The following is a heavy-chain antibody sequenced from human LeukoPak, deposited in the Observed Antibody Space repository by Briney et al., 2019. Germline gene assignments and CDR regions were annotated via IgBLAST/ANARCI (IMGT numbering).Heavy chain of an antibody. CDR3: ARDGLGYSSGWSTGMDV. CDR2: ISSSSSYI. V-gene: IGHV3-21*01. J-gene: IGHJ6*04. Sequence: GGSLRLSCAASGFLFNSYALHWVRQAPGKGLEWVSSISSSSSYIYYADSVKGRFTISRDNAKNSLYLQMNSLRAEDTAVYYCARDGLGYSSGWSTGMDVWGKGTTVTVSS. CDR1: GFLFNSYA. D-gene: IGHD6-19*01.